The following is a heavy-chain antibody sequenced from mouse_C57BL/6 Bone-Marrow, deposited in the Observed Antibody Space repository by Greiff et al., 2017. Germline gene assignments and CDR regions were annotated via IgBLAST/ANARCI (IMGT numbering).Heavy chain of an antibody. J-gene: IGHJ4*01. D-gene: IGHD1-1*01. CDR3: ASEKFIGARDY. Sequence: QVQLQQPGAELVMPGASVKLSCKASGYTFTSYWMHWVKQRPGQGLEWIGEIDPSDSYTNYNQKFKGKATLTVDKSSSTAYMQLSSLTSEDSAVYYWASEKFIGARDYWGQGTSVTVSS. CDR2: IDPSDSYT. V-gene: IGHV1-69*01. CDR1: GYTFTSYW.